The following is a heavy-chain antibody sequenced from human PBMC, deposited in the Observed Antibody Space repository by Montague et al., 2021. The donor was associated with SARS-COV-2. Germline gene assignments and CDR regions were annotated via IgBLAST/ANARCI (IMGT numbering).Heavy chain of an antibody. V-gene: IGHV4-39*01. Sequence: SETLSLTCTVSGGSISSSSYYWGWIRQPPGKGLEWIGSIYYSGTTYYNPSLKSRVTISVDTSKNQFSLKLSSVTAADTAVYYCARGGGYSYGALDYWGQGTLVAGSS. J-gene: IGHJ4*02. CDR2: IYYSGTT. CDR3: ARGGGYSYGALDY. D-gene: IGHD5-18*01. CDR1: GGSISSSSYY.